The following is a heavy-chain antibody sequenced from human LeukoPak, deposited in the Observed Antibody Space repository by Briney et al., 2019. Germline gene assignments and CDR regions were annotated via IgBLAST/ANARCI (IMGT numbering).Heavy chain of an antibody. CDR1: GFTFSSSD. Sequence: GGSLRLSCAASGFTFSSSDMNWVRQAPGKGLEWVSSISTSSSYIYYADSVKGRFTVSRDNARKSLYLQMNSLRAEDTAVYYCARAYEYCSGGSCYSWFDPWGQGTLVTVSS. CDR2: ISTSSSYI. V-gene: IGHV3-21*01. J-gene: IGHJ5*02. D-gene: IGHD2-15*01. CDR3: ARAYEYCSGGSCYSWFDP.